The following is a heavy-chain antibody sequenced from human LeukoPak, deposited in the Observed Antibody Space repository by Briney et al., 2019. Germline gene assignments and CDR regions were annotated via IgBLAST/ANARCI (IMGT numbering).Heavy chain of an antibody. Sequence: GASVKVSCKASGYTFTGYYMHWVRQATGQGLEWMGWMNPNSGNTGYAQKFQGRVTITRNTSISTAYMELSSLRSEDTAVYYCASWGTTVTTLPPPSDFDYWGQGTLVTVSS. CDR3: ASWGTTVTTLPPPSDFDY. D-gene: IGHD4-11*01. J-gene: IGHJ4*02. V-gene: IGHV1-8*03. CDR1: GYTFTGYY. CDR2: MNPNSGNT.